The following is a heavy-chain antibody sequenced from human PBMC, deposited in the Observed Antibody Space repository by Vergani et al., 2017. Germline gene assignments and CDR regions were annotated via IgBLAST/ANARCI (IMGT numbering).Heavy chain of an antibody. CDR3: ARAYCSGGSCYSGFNWFDP. D-gene: IGHD2-15*01. CDR2: IYYSGST. CDR1: GGSISSYY. J-gene: IGHJ5*02. Sequence: QVHLQESGPGLVKPSETLSLTCTVSGGSISSYYWSWIRQPPGKGLEWIGYIYYSGSTNYNPSLKSRVTISVDTSKNQFSLKLSSVTAADTAVYYCARAYCSGGSCYSGFNWFDPWGQGTLVTVSS. V-gene: IGHV4-59*08.